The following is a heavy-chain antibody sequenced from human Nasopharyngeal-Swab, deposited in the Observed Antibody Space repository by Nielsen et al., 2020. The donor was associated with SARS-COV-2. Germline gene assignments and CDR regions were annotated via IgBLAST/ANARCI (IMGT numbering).Heavy chain of an antibody. J-gene: IGHJ3*02. CDR2: IRAYIGNT. CDR3: ARGYGGNSRWSAFDI. V-gene: IGHV1-18*01. CDR1: GYTFTSYG. Sequence: ASVKVSCKASGYTFTSYGLNWVRQAPGQGLEWMGWIRAYIGNTNYAQKFKGRVTMTTDTSTSTAYRELRSLRSDDTAVYYCARGYGGNSRWSAFDIWGQGKMVTVSS. D-gene: IGHD4-23*01.